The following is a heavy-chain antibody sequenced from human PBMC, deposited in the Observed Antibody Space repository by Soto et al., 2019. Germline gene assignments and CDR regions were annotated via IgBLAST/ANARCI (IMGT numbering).Heavy chain of an antibody. J-gene: IGHJ4*02. CDR3: ARAIETAMDPCDY. V-gene: IGHV3-15*01. CDR1: GFTFSNAW. CDR2: IKSKTDGGTT. D-gene: IGHD5-18*01. Sequence: GGSLRLSCAASGFTFSNAWMSWVRQAPGKGLEWVGRIKSKTDGGTTDYAAPVKGRFTISRDDSKNTLYLQMNSLRGDDTALYYCARAIETAMDPCDYWGQGALVTVSS.